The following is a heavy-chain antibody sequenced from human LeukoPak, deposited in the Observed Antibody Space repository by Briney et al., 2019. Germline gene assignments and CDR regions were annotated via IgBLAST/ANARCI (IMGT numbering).Heavy chain of an antibody. CDR2: ISGSGGST. J-gene: IGHJ4*02. Sequence: GGSLRLSCAASGLSFSSYAIGWVRQAPGKGLELVSTISGSGGSTNYVSSVEGQFKISRDNSKNTLYLQMNRLSAEDTAVYFCAKAVGSCSTTSCYSQSNDYWGQGTLVTVSS. D-gene: IGHD2-2*01. CDR3: AKAVGSCSTTSCYSQSNDY. V-gene: IGHV3-23*01. CDR1: GLSFSSYA.